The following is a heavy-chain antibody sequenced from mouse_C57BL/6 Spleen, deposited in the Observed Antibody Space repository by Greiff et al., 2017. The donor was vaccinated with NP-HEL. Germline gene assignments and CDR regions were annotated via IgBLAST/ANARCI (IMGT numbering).Heavy chain of an antibody. CDR2: ISNLAYSI. Sequence: EVMLVESGGGLVQPGGSLKLSCAASGFTFSDYGMAWVRQAPRKGPEWVAFISNLAYSIYYADTLTGRFTISTENAKNTLYLEMSSLRSEDTAMYYCARNGNYELDAMDYWGQGTSVTVSS. CDR1: GFTFSDYG. J-gene: IGHJ4*01. D-gene: IGHD2-1*01. CDR3: ARNGNYELDAMDY. V-gene: IGHV5-15*04.